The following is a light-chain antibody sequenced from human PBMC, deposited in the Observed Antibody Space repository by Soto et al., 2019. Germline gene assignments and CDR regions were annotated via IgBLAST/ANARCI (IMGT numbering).Light chain of an antibody. CDR3: QQYAISPPIT. V-gene: IGKV3-20*01. CDR2: AAS. CDR1: QTVSSNQ. Sequence: EIVLTQSPGTLSLSPGEGATLSCRASQTVSSNQLAWYQQKPGQSPRLLVYAASTRAPGIPDRFSGSGSGTDFTLTISRLEPEDFAVYYCQQYAISPPITFGQGTRLDIK. J-gene: IGKJ5*01.